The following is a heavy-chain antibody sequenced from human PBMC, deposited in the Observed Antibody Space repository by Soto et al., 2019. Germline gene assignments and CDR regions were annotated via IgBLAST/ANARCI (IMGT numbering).Heavy chain of an antibody. CDR1: GSSINSSGYY. J-gene: IGHJ4*02. V-gene: IGHV4-39*01. CDR3: ARLPSRHLVDY. CDR2: MFYGVST. D-gene: IGHD3-3*02. Sequence: TSETLSLTCTVSGSSINSSGYYWGWIRQPPGKGLEWIGSMFYGVSTYYSPSLKSRVTVSVDTSKNQFHLNLRSVTAADTAVYYCARLPSRHLVDYWGQGTLVTAPQ.